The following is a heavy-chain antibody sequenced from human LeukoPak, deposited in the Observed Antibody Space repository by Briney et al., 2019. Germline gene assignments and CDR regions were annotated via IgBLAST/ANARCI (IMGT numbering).Heavy chain of an antibody. J-gene: IGHJ4*02. V-gene: IGHV3-23*01. CDR2: ISGSGGST. D-gene: IGHD2-2*02. CDR1: GFTFSSYA. Sequence: TGGSLRLSCAASGFTFSSYAMSWVRQAPGKGLEWVSAISGSGGSTYYADSVKGRVTISRDNSKNTLYLQMNSLRAEDTAVYYCAKALPPLGYCSSTSCHKPYWGQGTLVTVSS. CDR3: AKALPPLGYCSSTSCHKPY.